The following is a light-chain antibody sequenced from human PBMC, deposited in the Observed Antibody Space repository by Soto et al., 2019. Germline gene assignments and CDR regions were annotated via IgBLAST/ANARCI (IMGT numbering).Light chain of an antibody. CDR3: QQYGSSPPIT. CDR2: GAS. CDR1: QNVNNNY. J-gene: IGKJ5*01. Sequence: ENVLTQSPGTLSLSPGERATLSCRASQNVNNNYLAWYQQRPGQAPRLLIYGASSRATGIPDRFSGGGSGTDFTLTISRLVPEDFTVYYCQQYGSSPPITFGQGTRLEIK. V-gene: IGKV3-20*01.